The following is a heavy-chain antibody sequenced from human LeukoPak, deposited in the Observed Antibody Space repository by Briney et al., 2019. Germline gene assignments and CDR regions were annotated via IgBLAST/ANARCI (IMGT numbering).Heavy chain of an antibody. V-gene: IGHV3-48*03. J-gene: IGHJ4*02. Sequence: GGSLRLSCAASGFNFTTYEMHWVRQAPGKGLEWVSYISSSGTTIYYADSVKGRFTISRDNARNSLYLQMNSLRAEDTAVYYCAREGSTLGSYGSGSHYNFDYWGQGTLVTVSS. CDR3: AREGSTLGSYGSGSHYNFDY. CDR1: GFNFTTYE. D-gene: IGHD3-10*01. CDR2: ISSSGTTI.